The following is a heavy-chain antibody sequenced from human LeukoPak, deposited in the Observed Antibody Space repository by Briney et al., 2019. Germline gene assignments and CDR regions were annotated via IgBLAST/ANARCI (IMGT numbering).Heavy chain of an antibody. Sequence: GGSLRLSCAASGFTFSSYAMSWVRQAPGKGLEWVSVIYSGGSTYYADSVKGRFTISRDNSKNTLYLQMNSLRAEDTAVYYCAREGGSYRYTYDYWGQGTLVTVSS. CDR3: AREGGSYRYTYDY. J-gene: IGHJ4*02. D-gene: IGHD3-16*02. CDR1: GFTFSSYA. V-gene: IGHV3-66*01. CDR2: IYSGGST.